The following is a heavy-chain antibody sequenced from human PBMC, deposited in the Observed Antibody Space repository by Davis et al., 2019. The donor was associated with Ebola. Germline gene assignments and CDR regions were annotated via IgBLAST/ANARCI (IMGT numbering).Heavy chain of an antibody. CDR3: ARAQFPTTSDH. J-gene: IGHJ4*02. V-gene: IGHV1-18*04. Sequence: ASAQVSCKASAYTFTSYGISWVRQAPGQGLEWMGWFSAYNGNTNYAQNVQGRVTMTTDTSTSTAYMEVGSLRSDDTAVYYCARAQFPTTSDHWGQGTLVTVSS. CDR2: FSAYNGNT. CDR1: AYTFTSYG. D-gene: IGHD1-1*01.